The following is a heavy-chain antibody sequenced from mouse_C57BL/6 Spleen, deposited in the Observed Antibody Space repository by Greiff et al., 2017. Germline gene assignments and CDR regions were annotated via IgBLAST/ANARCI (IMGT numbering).Heavy chain of an antibody. Sequence: EVKLMEPGAGLVKPGGSLKLSCAASGFTFSDYGMHWVRQAPEKGLEWVAYISSGSSSNYYADTVKGRFTIARDNAKTTLFLQMTRLRSEDTAMYYCARSWDGVDYWGQGTTLTVSS. CDR1: GFTFSDYG. V-gene: IGHV5-17*01. CDR2: ISSGSSSN. CDR3: ARSWDGVDY. D-gene: IGHD4-1*01. J-gene: IGHJ2*01.